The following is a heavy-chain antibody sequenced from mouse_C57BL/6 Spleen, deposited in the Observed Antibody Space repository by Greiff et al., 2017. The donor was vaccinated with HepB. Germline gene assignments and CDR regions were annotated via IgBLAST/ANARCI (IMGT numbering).Heavy chain of an antibody. CDR3: ASENGSSYYFDY. D-gene: IGHD1-3*01. Sequence: QVQLQQPGTELVKPGASVKLSCKASGYTFISYWMHWVKQRPGQGLEWIGHINPGDGGTNYNEKFKGKATLTVDKSSSTAYMQRSSLTSEDAAFYEGASENGSSYYFDYWGQGTTLTVSS. CDR2: INPGDGGT. CDR1: GYTFISYW. V-gene: IGHV1-53*01. J-gene: IGHJ2*01.